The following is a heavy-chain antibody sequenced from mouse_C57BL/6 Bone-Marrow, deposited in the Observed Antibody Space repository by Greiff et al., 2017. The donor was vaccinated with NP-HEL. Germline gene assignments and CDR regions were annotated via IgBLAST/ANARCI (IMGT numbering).Heavy chain of an antibody. J-gene: IGHJ1*03. CDR1: GYSFTGYY. CDR2: INPSTGGT. D-gene: IGHD1-1*01. V-gene: IGHV1-42*01. Sequence: VQLQQSGPELVKPGASVKISCKASGYSFTGYYMNWVKQSPEKSLEWIGEINPSTGGTTYNQKFKAKATLTVDKSSSTAYMQLKSLTSEDSAVYYCARRAYYGSSYGYFDVWGTGTTVTVSS. CDR3: ARRAYYGSSYGYFDV.